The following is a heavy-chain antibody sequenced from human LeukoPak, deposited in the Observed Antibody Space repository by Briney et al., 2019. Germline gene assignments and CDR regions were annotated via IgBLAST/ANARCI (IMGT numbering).Heavy chain of an antibody. CDR3: ARHRYVVLIPTGMIGGWFDP. D-gene: IGHD3-9*01. J-gene: IGHJ5*02. CDR2: INHSGTT. V-gene: IGHV4-34*01. Sequence: SETLSLTCAVYGGSFSGYYWSWIRQPPGGGLEWIGEINHSGTTNYNPSLKSRVTISVDKSKNQLSLKLSSVTAADTAVYYCARHRYVVLIPTGMIGGWFDPWGQGTRAIVSS. CDR1: GGSFSGYY.